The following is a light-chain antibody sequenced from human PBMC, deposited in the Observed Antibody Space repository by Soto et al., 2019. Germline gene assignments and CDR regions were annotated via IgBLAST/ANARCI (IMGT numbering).Light chain of an antibody. CDR3: QSSNNAVRGL. CDR2: SDH. CDR1: TSDIGAGHG. Sequence: QSVLTQPPSVSGAPGQRVTISCTGSTSDIGAGHGVQWYHQLPGTVPKLVLYSDHNRPPGVPDRFSGSKSGTSASLAITGLQPEDEGDYYCQSSNNAVRGLFGGGTKLTVL. V-gene: IGLV1-40*01. J-gene: IGLJ2*01.